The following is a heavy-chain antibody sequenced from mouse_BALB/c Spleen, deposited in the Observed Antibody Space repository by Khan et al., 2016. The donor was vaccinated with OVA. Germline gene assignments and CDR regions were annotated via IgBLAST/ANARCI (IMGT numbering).Heavy chain of an antibody. CDR2: IDPEKGDT. J-gene: IGHJ3*01. CDR1: GFNIKDYY. V-gene: IGHV14-4*02. CDR3: HARYDYDSPAWFAY. D-gene: IGHD2-4*01. Sequence: VQLQQSGAELVRSGASVRLSCTTSGFNIKDYYIHWVKQRPEQGLEWIGWIDPEKGDTEYAPKFLDKATMTADTSSNTAYLHLSSLTSEDTAVYYGHARYDYDSPAWFAYWGQGTLVIVSA.